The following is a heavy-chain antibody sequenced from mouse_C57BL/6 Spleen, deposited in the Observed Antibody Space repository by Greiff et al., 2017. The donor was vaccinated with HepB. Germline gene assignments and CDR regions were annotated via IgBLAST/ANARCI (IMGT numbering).Heavy chain of an antibody. J-gene: IGHJ4*01. V-gene: IGHV1-15*01. CDR2: IDPETGGT. D-gene: IGHD2-4*01. CDR3: TTYDYDNAMDY. Sequence: QVQLKESGAELVRPGASVTLSCKASGYTFTDYEMHWVKQTPVHGLEWIGAIDPETGGTAYNQKFKGKAILTADKSSSTAYMELRSLTSEDSAVYYCTTYDYDNAMDYWGQGTSVTVSS. CDR1: GYTFTDYE.